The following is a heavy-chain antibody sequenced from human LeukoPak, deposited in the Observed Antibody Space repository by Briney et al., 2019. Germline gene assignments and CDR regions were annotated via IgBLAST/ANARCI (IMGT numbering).Heavy chain of an antibody. CDR3: ARGLNKLDP. Sequence: SETLSLTCTVSGASISSYYWTWIRQPPGKGLEWIGFFYNSDNTNYNPSLKSRVTISVDTSKNQFSLKLSSVTAADTAIYYCARGLNKLDPWGQGTLVTVSS. J-gene: IGHJ5*02. CDR1: GASISSYY. CDR2: FYNSDNT. V-gene: IGHV4-59*01.